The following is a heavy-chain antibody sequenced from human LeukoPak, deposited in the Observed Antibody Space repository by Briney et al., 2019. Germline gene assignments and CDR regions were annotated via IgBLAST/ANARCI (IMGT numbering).Heavy chain of an antibody. CDR3: ARRNSVTVAFDY. D-gene: IGHD1-14*01. CDR2: IYYSGST. J-gene: IGHJ4*02. CDR1: GGTISSYY. V-gene: IGHV4-59*01. Sequence: SETLSLTCTVSGGTISSYYWSWIRQPPGKGLEWIGYIYYSGSTYYNPSLKSRVTISVDTSKNQFSLKLSSVTAADTAMYYCARRNSVTVAFDYWGQGTLVTVSS.